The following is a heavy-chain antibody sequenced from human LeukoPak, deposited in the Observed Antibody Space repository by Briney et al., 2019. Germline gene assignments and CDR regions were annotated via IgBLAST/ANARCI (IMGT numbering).Heavy chain of an antibody. V-gene: IGHV4-39*01. CDR3: ARRAGSGSTNVFDI. Sequence: SETLSLTCIVSGGSISSSSYYWGWIRQPPGKGMEWIGSIHYSGSTYYNPSLKSRVTISVDTRKNQFSLKLSSLSAADTAVYYCARRAGSGSTNVFDIWGQGTMVTVSS. D-gene: IGHD3-10*01. J-gene: IGHJ3*02. CDR1: GGSISSSSYY. CDR2: IHYSGST.